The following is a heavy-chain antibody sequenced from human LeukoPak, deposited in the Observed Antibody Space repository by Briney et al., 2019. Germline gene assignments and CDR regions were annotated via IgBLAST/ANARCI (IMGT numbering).Heavy chain of an antibody. Sequence: PGGSLRLSCSASGLTFSNFAMHWVRQAPGKGLEYVSGISSTGGSTNYADSVKGRFAISRDNTKNTLYLQMSSLRAEDTAMYFCVKGATSGYYSYFDYWGQGTLVTVSS. J-gene: IGHJ4*02. CDR3: VKGATSGYYSYFDY. V-gene: IGHV3-64D*06. D-gene: IGHD3-22*01. CDR2: ISSTGGST. CDR1: GLTFSNFA.